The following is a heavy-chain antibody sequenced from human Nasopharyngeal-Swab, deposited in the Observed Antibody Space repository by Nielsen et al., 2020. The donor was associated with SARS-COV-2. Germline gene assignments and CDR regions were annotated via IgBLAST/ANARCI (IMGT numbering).Heavy chain of an antibody. D-gene: IGHD4-17*01. J-gene: IGHJ3*02. Sequence: SVKVSCKASGGTFSSYAISWVRQAPGQGLEWMGGIIPILGIANYAQKFQGRVTITADKSTSTAYMELSSLRSEDTAVYYCARGGPAVDYGDYSSWAFDIWGQGTMVTVFS. CDR1: GGTFSSYA. CDR2: IIPILGIA. CDR3: ARGGPAVDYGDYSSWAFDI. V-gene: IGHV1-69*10.